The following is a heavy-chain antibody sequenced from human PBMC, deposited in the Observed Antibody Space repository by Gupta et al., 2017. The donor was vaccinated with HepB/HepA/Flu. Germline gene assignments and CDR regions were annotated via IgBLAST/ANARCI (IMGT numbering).Heavy chain of an antibody. Sequence: EVQLVESGGGLVQPGGSLGLSCAASGFTFTDAWMTWVRQAPGKGLEWVARIKSRRAGGTTDYAAPVKGRFTTSRDDSKNTLSLQMNSLKIEDTAVYYCTTDLRDWGQGTLVTVSS. CDR2: IKSRRAGGTT. J-gene: IGHJ4*02. CDR3: TTDLRD. CDR1: GFTFTDAW. V-gene: IGHV3-15*01.